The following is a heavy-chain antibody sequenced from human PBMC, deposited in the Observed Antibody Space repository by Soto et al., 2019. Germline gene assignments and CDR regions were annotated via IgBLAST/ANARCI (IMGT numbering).Heavy chain of an antibody. CDR2: IKQDGSVT. CDR3: ATDLNWDLT. Sequence: EVQLVESGGGLVQPGGSLRLSCAASGFTFSSKWMTWVRQPPGKGLEWVASIKQDGSVTYYVDSVKGRFTISRDNAKNSLYLQVNSLTAGDTAIYYCATDLNWDLTWGQGTLVIVSS. D-gene: IGHD1-7*01. CDR1: GFTFSSKW. V-gene: IGHV3-7*03. J-gene: IGHJ4*02.